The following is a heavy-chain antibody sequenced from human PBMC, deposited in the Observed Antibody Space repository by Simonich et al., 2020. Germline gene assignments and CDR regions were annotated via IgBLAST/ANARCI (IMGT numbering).Heavy chain of an antibody. CDR2: NNPILGRT. J-gene: IGHJ4*02. CDR3: ARTNTMRELDTMVRGVDYFDY. CDR1: GGTFSSYA. V-gene: IGHV1-69*06. Sequence: QVQLVQSGAEVKKPGSSVKVSCKASGGTFSSYAISWVRQAPGQGLEWRRGNNPILGRTNYAQKFQGRVTITADKSTSTAYMELSSLRSEDTAVYYCARTNTMRELDTMVRGVDYFDYWGQGTLVTVSS. D-gene: IGHD3-10*01.